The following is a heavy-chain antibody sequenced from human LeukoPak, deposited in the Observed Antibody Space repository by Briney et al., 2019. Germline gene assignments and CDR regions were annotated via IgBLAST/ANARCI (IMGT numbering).Heavy chain of an antibody. CDR2: IKNKVDGGTV. Sequence: GGSLRLSCAASGFSFTNAWMSWVRQAPGKGLEWVGRIKNKVDGGTVDYAAPVKGRFTISRDDLTNTLFPQMNSLKTEDTAVYYCSTDPGDYEIFWGQGTLVTVSS. D-gene: IGHD4-17*01. CDR3: STDPGDYEIF. V-gene: IGHV3-15*01. J-gene: IGHJ4*02. CDR1: GFSFTNAW.